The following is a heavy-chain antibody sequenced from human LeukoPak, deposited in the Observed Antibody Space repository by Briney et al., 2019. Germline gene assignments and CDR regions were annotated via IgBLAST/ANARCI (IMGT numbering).Heavy chain of an antibody. J-gene: IGHJ4*02. V-gene: IGHV3-43*02. CDR3: ATAVTDY. Sequence: GGSLRLSCAASGFTFDDYAMHWVRQAPGKGLEWVSLISGDGGSTYYADSVKGRFTISRDNSKNSLYLQMNSLRTEDTALYHCATAVTDYWGQGTLVTVSS. CDR1: GFTFDDYA. CDR2: ISGDGGST.